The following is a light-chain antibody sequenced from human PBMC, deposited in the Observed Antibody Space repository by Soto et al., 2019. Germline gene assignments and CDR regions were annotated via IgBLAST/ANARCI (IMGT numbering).Light chain of an antibody. Sequence: DIQMTQSPSSVSASVGDRVTITCRASQDINKWLAWYQQKPGLAPNLVIYTASRLHGGGPSRFSGSASGTDFTLTISSLQPEDVATYYCQHYNSYSEAFGQGTKVDIK. V-gene: IGKV1-12*01. CDR2: TAS. CDR3: QHYNSYSEA. CDR1: QDINKW. J-gene: IGKJ1*01.